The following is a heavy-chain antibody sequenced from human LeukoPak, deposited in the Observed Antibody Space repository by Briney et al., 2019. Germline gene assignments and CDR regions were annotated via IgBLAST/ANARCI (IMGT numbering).Heavy chain of an antibody. CDR1: TFTFSSDS. D-gene: IGHD6-13*01. CDR3: ARDSGSSWREGLNY. J-gene: IGHJ4*02. V-gene: IGHV3-21*01. CDR2: SSSSSDYI. Sequence: PGGSLRRSCAASTFTFSSDSMNWVRQAPGKGLEWVSSSSSSSDYIYYADSVKGRFTISRDNAKNSLYLQMNGLTVEDSAVYYCARDSGSSWREGLNYWGQGTLVTVSS.